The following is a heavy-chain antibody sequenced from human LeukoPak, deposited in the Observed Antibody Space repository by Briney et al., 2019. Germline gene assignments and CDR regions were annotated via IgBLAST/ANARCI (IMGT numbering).Heavy chain of an antibody. V-gene: IGHV3-48*01. CDR2: ISSSSSTI. J-gene: IGHJ4*02. CDR3: ACYTAMEAIDY. CDR1: GFTFSSYS. Sequence: GGSLRLSCAASGFTFSSYSMNWVRPAPGKGLEWVSYISSSSSTIYYADSVKGRFTISRDNAKNSLYLQMNSPRAEDTAVYYCACYTAMEAIDYWGQGTLVTVSS. D-gene: IGHD5-18*01.